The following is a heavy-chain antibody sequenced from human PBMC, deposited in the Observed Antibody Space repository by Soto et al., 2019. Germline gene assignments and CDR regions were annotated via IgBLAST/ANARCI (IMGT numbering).Heavy chain of an antibody. CDR2: IYYSGST. Sequence: QVQLQESGPGLVKSSETLSLTCTVSGGSISSYYWSWIRQPPGKGLEWIGDIYYSGSTNYDPSLTSRVNISVDTSKKQFYLKMSSVNAADTAVYYCARDVTIAAAGNRVDYYYYGMDVWGQGTTVTVSS. CDR3: ARDVTIAAAGNRVDYYYYGMDV. CDR1: GGSISSYY. J-gene: IGHJ6*02. V-gene: IGHV4-59*01. D-gene: IGHD6-13*01.